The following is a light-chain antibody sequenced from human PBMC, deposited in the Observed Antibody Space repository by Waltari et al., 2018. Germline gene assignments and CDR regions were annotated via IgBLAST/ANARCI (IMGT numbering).Light chain of an antibody. Sequence: DIQLTQAPSFLSASVGDGVSIACRASQGITKSLAWYQQKPGKAPKLLIYAASTLQSGVPARFSGSGSGTDFTLTISSLQPEDFATYYCQQFHTFTFCPGTKVDIK. J-gene: IGKJ3*01. V-gene: IGKV1-9*01. CDR3: QQFHTFT. CDR2: AAS. CDR1: QGITKS.